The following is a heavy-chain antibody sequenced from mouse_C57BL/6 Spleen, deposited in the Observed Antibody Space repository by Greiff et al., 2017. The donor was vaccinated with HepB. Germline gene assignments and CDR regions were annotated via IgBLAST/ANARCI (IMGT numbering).Heavy chain of an antibody. J-gene: IGHJ1*03. CDR2: INPYNGGT. Sequence: EVQLQQSGPVLVKPGASVKMSCKASGYTFTDYYMNWVKQSHGKSLEWIGVINPYNGGTSYNQKFKGKATLTVDKSSSTAYMELNSLTSEDSAVYYCARVVYYGNYGRYFDVWGTGTTVTVSS. D-gene: IGHD2-1*01. V-gene: IGHV1-19*01. CDR1: GYTFTDYY. CDR3: ARVVYYGNYGRYFDV.